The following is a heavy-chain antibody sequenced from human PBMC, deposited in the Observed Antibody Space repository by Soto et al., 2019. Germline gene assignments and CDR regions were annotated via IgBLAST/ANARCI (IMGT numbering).Heavy chain of an antibody. Sequence: QVQLVESGGGVVQPGRSLRLSCAASGFTFSSYGMHWVRQAPGKGLEWVAVIWYDGSNKYYADSVKGRFTISRDNSKNTLYLQMNSLRAEDTAVYYCARDWAPGSSWTPLGYWGQGTLVTVSS. D-gene: IGHD6-13*01. CDR1: GFTFSSYG. V-gene: IGHV3-33*01. CDR3: ARDWAPGSSWTPLGY. J-gene: IGHJ4*02. CDR2: IWYDGSNK.